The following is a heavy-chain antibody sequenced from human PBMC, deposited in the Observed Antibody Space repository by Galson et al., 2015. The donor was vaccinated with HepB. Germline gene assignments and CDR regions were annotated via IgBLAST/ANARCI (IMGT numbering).Heavy chain of an antibody. J-gene: IGHJ3*01. CDR1: GFAFDDYA. CDR2: ITWNSNNI. V-gene: IGHV3-9*01. Sequence: SLRLSCAASGFAFDDYAMHWVRQAPGKGLEWVSGITWNSNNIGYADSVKGRFTISRDNAKNSLYLQMNSLRAEDTALYYCAKGTQSLYYDILTGSYVRRTSKQTADAFDVWGQGTMVTVS. CDR3: AKGTQSLYYDILTGSYVRRTSKQTADAFDV. D-gene: IGHD3-9*01.